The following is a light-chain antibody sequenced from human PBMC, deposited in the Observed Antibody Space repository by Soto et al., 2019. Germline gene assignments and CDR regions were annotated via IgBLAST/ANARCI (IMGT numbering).Light chain of an antibody. CDR1: SSNIGAGYD. V-gene: IGLV1-40*01. Sequence: QSVLTQPPPVSGAPGQRVTNSFTGGSSNIGAGYDVHWYQQLPGTAPKLLIYGNSNRPSGVPDRFSGSKSGTSASLAITGLQAEDEADYYCQSYDSSLSVHVVFGGGTQLTVL. CDR2: GNS. J-gene: IGLJ2*01. CDR3: QSYDSSLSVHVV.